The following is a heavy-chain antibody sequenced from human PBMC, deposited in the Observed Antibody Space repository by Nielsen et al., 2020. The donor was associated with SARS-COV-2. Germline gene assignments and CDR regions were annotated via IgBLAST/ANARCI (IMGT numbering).Heavy chain of an antibody. CDR2: ISYDGSNK. V-gene: IGHV3-33*05. CDR1: GFTFSSYG. Sequence: GESLKISCAASGFTFSSYGMHWVRQAPGKGLEWVAVISYDGSNKYYADSVKGRFTISRDNSKNTLYLQMNSLRAEDTAVYYCARMNGRDWFDPWGQGTLVTVSS. CDR3: ARMNGRDWFDP. D-gene: IGHD1-1*01. J-gene: IGHJ5*02.